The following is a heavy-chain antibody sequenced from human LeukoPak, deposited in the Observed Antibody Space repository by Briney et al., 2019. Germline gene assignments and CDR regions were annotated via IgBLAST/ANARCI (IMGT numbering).Heavy chain of an antibody. V-gene: IGHV4-34*01. CDR1: GGSFSGYY. Sequence: PSETLSLNCAVYGGSFSGYYWSWIRQPPGKGLEWIGEINHSGSTNYNPSLKSRVTISVDTSKNQFSLKLSSVTAADTAVYYCARRNYDFWSGYYQGHKNNWFDPWGQGTLVTVSS. CDR2: INHSGST. CDR3: ARRNYDFWSGYYQGHKNNWFDP. J-gene: IGHJ5*02. D-gene: IGHD3-3*01.